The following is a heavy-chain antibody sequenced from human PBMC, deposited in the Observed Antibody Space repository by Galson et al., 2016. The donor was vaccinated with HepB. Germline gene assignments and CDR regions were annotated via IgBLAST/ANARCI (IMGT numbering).Heavy chain of an antibody. J-gene: IGHJ6*02. Sequence: ETLSLTCTVSGGSISSTPYYWGWIRQPPGKGLEWIGSVYYSGTSYHTPSLKSRVTISIDTSKNQFSLKLSSVTAADTAVYYCARHQNAAGGPLAMDVWGQGTTVTVSS. CDR3: ARHQNAAGGPLAMDV. CDR1: GGSISSTPYY. D-gene: IGHD6-13*01. CDR2: VYYSGTS. V-gene: IGHV4-39*01.